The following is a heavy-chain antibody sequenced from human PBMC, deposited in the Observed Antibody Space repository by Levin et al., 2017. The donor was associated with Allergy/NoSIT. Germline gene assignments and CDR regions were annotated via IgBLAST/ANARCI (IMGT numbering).Heavy chain of an antibody. V-gene: IGHV3-53*01. CDR3: ARGAGITMIVVRYFDL. CDR2: IYSGGST. CDR1: GFTVSSNY. D-gene: IGHD3-22*01. J-gene: IGHJ2*01. Sequence: QTGGSLRLSCAASGFTVSSNYMSWVRQAPGKGLEWVSVIYSGGSTYYADSVKGRFTISRDNSKNTLYLQMNSLRAEDTAVYYCARGAGITMIVVRYFDLWGRGTLVTVSS.